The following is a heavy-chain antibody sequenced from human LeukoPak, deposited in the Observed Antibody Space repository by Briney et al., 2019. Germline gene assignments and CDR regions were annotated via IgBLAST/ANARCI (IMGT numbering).Heavy chain of an antibody. Sequence: GASVKVSCKASGYTFTGYYMHWVRQAPGQGLEWMGWINPNSGGTNYAQKFQGRVTMTRDTSISTAYMELSRLRSDDTAVYYCARGPYYYGSGYYFDYWGQGTLVTVSS. CDR3: ARGPYYYGSGYYFDY. D-gene: IGHD3-10*01. CDR1: GYTFTGYY. J-gene: IGHJ4*02. CDR2: INPNSGGT. V-gene: IGHV1-2*02.